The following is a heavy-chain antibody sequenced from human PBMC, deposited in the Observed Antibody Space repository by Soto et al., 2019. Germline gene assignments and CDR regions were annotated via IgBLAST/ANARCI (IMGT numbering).Heavy chain of an antibody. J-gene: IGHJ6*02. Sequence: QITLKESGPTLVKPTQTLTLTCTFSGFSLSTSGVGVGWIRQPPGKALEWLALIYWDDDKRYSPSLKSRLTITKDSSKDQVVLIMPNIDPVDTAIYYCAHSCITMVRGGGVSGMDVRGQGTTVTVSS. CDR3: AHSCITMVRGGGVSGMDV. CDR2: IYWDDDK. V-gene: IGHV2-5*02. D-gene: IGHD3-10*01. CDR1: GFSLSTSGVG.